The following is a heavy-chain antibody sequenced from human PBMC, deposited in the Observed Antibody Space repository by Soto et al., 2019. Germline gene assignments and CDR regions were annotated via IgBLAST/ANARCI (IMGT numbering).Heavy chain of an antibody. Sequence: SETLSLTCTVSGDSIRSYHWSWIRQPPGKGLELIGYISNSGSTNYNPSLKSQVTISVDTSKNQFSLKLSSVTAADTAVYYCARLGYYDSSGLDYWGQGTLVTVSS. V-gene: IGHV4-59*08. J-gene: IGHJ4*02. CDR3: ARLGYYDSSGLDY. CDR1: GDSIRSYH. CDR2: ISNSGST. D-gene: IGHD3-22*01.